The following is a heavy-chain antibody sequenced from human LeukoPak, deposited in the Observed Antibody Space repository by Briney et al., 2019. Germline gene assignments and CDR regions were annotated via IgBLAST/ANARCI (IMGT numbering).Heavy chain of an antibody. CDR3: ARFAGYSFGFGGYHWFDP. V-gene: IGHV1-2*02. J-gene: IGHJ5*02. D-gene: IGHD5-18*01. CDR1: GYSFTGYY. CDR2: INPSSGDT. Sequence: ASVKVSYKTSGYSFTGYYIHWVRQAPGQGPEWMGWINPSSGDTKYAQKFQVRVTMTRDTSINTAYMELSSLRSDDTAVYYCARFAGYSFGFGGYHWFDPWGQGTLVTVSS.